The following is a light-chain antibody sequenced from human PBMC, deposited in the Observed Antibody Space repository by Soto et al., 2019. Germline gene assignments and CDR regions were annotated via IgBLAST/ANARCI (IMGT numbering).Light chain of an antibody. Sequence: QSALTQPPSASGSPGQSVTISFTGTSSDVGGYNYVSWYQQYPARAPKLMIYEVTKRPSGVPDRFSGSKSGNTASLTVSGLQAEDEADYYCSSYAASNNFYFVFGGGTKLTVL. J-gene: IGLJ3*02. CDR1: SSDVGGYNY. CDR3: SSYAASNNFYFV. V-gene: IGLV2-8*01. CDR2: EVT.